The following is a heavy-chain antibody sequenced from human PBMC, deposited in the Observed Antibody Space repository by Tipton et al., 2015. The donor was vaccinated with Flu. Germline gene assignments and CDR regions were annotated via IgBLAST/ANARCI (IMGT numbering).Heavy chain of an antibody. D-gene: IGHD5-24*01. Sequence: GSLRLSCVASGFAFSGDWMSWVRQAPGKGPEWVANIKLDGSEKFYVDSVKGRFTISRDNAKNSLYLQMNSLRAEDTAVYYCVRPSRDGYDGDYWGQGALVTVSS. CDR1: GFAFSGDW. CDR3: VRPSRDGYDGDY. CDR2: IKLDGSEK. J-gene: IGHJ4*02. V-gene: IGHV3-7*01.